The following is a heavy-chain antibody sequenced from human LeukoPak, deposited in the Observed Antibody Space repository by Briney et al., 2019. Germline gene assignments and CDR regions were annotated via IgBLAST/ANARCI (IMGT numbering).Heavy chain of an antibody. CDR2: INPNSGGT. CDR3: ARGGVGAAAVRL. Sequence: ASVKVSCKASGYTFTGYYMHWVRQAPGQGLEWMGWINPNSGGTNYAQKFQGRVTMTTGTSTSTAYMELRSLRSDDTAVYYCARGGVGAAAVRLWGQGTLVTVSS. J-gene: IGHJ4*02. D-gene: IGHD6-13*01. V-gene: IGHV1-2*02. CDR1: GYTFTGYY.